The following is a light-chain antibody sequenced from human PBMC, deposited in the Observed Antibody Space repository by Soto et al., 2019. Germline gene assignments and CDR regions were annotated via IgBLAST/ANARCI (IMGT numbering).Light chain of an antibody. CDR3: AAWDDSLKGWV. CDR1: SSNIGSEN. J-gene: IGLJ3*02. V-gene: IGLV1-44*01. CDR2: ANN. Sequence: QSALTQPPSASGTPGQMVTISCSGSSSNIGSENVNWYQQVPGTAPKLLIYANNQRPSGVPDRFSVSKSGTSASLAIGGLQSEDEADYYCAAWDDSLKGWVFGGGTKLTVL.